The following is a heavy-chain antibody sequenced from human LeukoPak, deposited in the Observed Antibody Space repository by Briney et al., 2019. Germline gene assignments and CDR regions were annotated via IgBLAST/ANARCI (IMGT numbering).Heavy chain of an antibody. D-gene: IGHD1-1*01. CDR3: ARDLSLEYYMDV. V-gene: IGHV1-8*01. J-gene: IGHJ6*03. CDR2: MNPNSGNT. CDR1: GYTFTSYD. Sequence: ASVKVSCKASGYTFTSYDINWVRQATGQGLEWMGWMNPNSGNTDYAQKFQGRVTMTRNTSISTAYMELSSLRSEDTAVYYCARDLSLEYYMDVWGKGTTVTVSS.